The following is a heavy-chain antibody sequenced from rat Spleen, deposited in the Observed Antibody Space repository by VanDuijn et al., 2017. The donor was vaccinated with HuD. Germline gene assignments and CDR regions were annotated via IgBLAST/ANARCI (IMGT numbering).Heavy chain of an antibody. Sequence: EVQLVESDGGLVQPGRSLNLSCAASGFTFSDFFMAWVRQAPAKGLEWVATISSDGSSTYYRDSVKGRFTISRDNAKRTLFLQMDSLRSDDTATYFCAGAGYLRDWYSDFWGPGTMVTVSS. CDR3: AGAGYLRDWYSDF. CDR2: ISSDGSST. V-gene: IGHV5-29*01. CDR1: GFTFSDFF. D-gene: IGHD2-2*01. J-gene: IGHJ1*01.